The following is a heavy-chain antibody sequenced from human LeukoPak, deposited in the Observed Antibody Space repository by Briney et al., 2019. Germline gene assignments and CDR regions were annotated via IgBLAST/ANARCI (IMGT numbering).Heavy chain of an antibody. CDR3: AKDKDSTNWYFDY. D-gene: IGHD2-15*01. J-gene: IGHJ4*02. CDR2: IRYDGTNK. V-gene: IGHV3-30*02. Sequence: GGSLRLSCAASGFTFSSHGMHWVRQAPGKGLEWVAFIRYDGTNKYYADSVKGRFTISRDNSKNTLYLQMNSLRAEDTAVYYCAKDKDSTNWYFDYWGQGTLVTVSS. CDR1: GFTFSSHG.